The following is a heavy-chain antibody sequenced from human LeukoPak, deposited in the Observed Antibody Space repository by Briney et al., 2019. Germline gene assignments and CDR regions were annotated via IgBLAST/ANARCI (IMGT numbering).Heavy chain of an antibody. D-gene: IGHD2-2*01. J-gene: IGHJ4*02. CDR2: ISYDGSNK. V-gene: IGHV3-30*04. Sequence: GGSLRLSCAASGFTFSSYAMHWVRQAPGKGLEWVAVISYDGSNKYYADSVKGRFTISRDNSKNTVYLQMNNLRAEDTAVYYCVSFYETYWGRGTLVTVSS. CDR1: GFTFSSYA. CDR3: VSFYETY.